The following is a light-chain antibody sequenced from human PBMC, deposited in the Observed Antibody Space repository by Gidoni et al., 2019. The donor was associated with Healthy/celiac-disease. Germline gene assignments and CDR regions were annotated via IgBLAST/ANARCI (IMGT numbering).Light chain of an antibody. CDR1: SSNIGSNT. CDR2: SNT. J-gene: IGLJ2*01. CDR3: AAWDDSLNGPVV. V-gene: IGLV1-44*01. Sequence: QPVLTQPPSASGTTGQRVTISCSGSSSNIGSNTVNWYQQLPGTAPNLLIYSNTQRPSGVPARFSGSKSGTSASLAISGLQSEDEADYYCAAWDDSLNGPVVFGGGTKLTVL.